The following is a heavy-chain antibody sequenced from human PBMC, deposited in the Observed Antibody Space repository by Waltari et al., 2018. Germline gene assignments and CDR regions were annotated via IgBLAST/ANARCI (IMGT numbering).Heavy chain of an antibody. J-gene: IGHJ4*02. CDR2: VYSTGSS. Sequence: QVQLQESGPGLVKPSETLSLTCPVSGASISSASYYWGWIRQPPGKGLEWLGYVYSTGSSYYNPSLKSRVAISMDTAKSQFSLNLRSLTATDTAIYYCARHRRLTAPFDSWGQGILITVSS. CDR3: ARHRRLTAPFDS. V-gene: IGHV4-39*01. D-gene: IGHD2-21*02. CDR1: GASISSASYY.